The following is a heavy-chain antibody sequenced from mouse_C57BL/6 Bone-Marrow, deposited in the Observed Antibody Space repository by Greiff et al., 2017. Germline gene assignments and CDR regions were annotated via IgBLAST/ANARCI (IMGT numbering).Heavy chain of an antibody. CDR1: GYTFTSYW. D-gene: IGHD2-1*01. CDR3: ARGYYGGAMDY. V-gene: IGHV1-50*01. Sequence: VQLQQPGAELVKPGASVKLSCKASGYTFTSYWMQWVKQRPGQGLEWIGEIDPSDSYTNYNQKFKGKATLTVDTSSSTAYMTLSSLTSEDSAVYYCARGYYGGAMDYWGQGTSVTVSS. CDR2: IDPSDSYT. J-gene: IGHJ4*01.